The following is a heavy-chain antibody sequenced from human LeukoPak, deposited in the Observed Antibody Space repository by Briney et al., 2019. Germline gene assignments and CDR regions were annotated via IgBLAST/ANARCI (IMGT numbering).Heavy chain of an antibody. Sequence: GGSLRLSCAASGFTFSSYGMHWVRRAPGKGLEWVAVISYDGSNKYYADSVKGRFTISRDNSKNTLYLQMNSLRAEDTAVYYCAKGGSPYYFDYWGQGTLVTVSS. D-gene: IGHD3-16*01. CDR3: AKGGSPYYFDY. J-gene: IGHJ4*02. V-gene: IGHV3-30*18. CDR2: ISYDGSNK. CDR1: GFTFSSYG.